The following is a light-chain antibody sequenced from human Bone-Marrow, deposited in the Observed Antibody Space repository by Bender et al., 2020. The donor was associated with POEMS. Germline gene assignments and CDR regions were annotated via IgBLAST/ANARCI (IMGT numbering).Light chain of an antibody. Sequence: SYVLTQPPSVSVAPGQTARVTCEGHNIGLKSVHWYQQKPGQAPVKVIDKASGRPSGIPERFSGSSSGTTVTLTISGVQAEDEADYYCQSADSSGTFVVGTGTKVPVL. CDR1: NIGLKS. V-gene: IGLV3-25*03. J-gene: IGLJ1*01. CDR2: KAS. CDR3: QSADSSGTFV.